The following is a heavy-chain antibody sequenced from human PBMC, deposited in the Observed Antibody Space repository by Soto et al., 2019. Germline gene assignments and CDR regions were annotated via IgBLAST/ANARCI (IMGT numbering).Heavy chain of an antibody. D-gene: IGHD6-19*01. J-gene: IGHJ4*02. CDR2: ISYDGNNK. CDR1: GFIFSTYV. CDR3: ARDPHRSGWYEWVSMTSSIDFDL. Sequence: GGSLRLSCEASGFIFSTYVMHWIRQAPGKGLEWVAVISYDGNNKYYADSVKGRFTISRDNSKNILYLQMNSLRVQDTAVYYCARDPHRSGWYEWVSMTSSIDFDLCGRGTLVTVSS. V-gene: IGHV3-30-3*01.